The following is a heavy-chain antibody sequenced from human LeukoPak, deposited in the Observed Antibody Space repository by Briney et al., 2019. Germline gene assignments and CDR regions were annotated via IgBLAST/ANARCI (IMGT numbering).Heavy chain of an antibody. CDR2: IYTSGST. V-gene: IGHV4-4*07. CDR1: GGSISSYY. CDR3: ARVRCSGGSCPYYYYYYYMDV. D-gene: IGHD2-15*01. Sequence: SETPSLTCTVSGGSISSYYWSWIRQPAGKGLEWIGRIYTSGSTNHNPSLKSRVTMSVDTFKNQFSLKLSSVTAADTAVYYCARVRCSGGSCPYYYYYYYMDVWGKGTTVTVSS. J-gene: IGHJ6*03.